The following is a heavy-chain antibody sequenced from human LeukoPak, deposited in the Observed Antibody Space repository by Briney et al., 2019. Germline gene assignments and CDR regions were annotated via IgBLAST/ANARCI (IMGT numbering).Heavy chain of an antibody. Sequence: SETLSLTCAVYGGSFSGYYWSWIRQTPGKGLEWIGEINHSGSTNYNPSLKSRVTISVDTSKNQFSLKLSSVTAADTAVYYCARGRLGCSGGSCYCCNFDYWGQGTLVTVSS. CDR3: ARGRLGCSGGSCYCCNFDY. CDR2: INHSGST. J-gene: IGHJ4*02. D-gene: IGHD2-15*01. CDR1: GGSFSGYY. V-gene: IGHV4-34*01.